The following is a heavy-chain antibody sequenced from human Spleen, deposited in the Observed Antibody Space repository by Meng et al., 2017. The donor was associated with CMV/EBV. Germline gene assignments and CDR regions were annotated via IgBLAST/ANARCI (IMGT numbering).Heavy chain of an antibody. CDR1: GGSLSDHY. CDR3: ARDLHTVTTFLPGWFDP. CDR2: INHSGST. Sequence: GSLRLSCDVHGGSLSDHYWNWIRQSPGKGLEWIGEINHSGSTNYNPSLKSRVTISVDTSKKQISLKLSSVTAADTAVYYCARDLHTVTTFLPGWFDPWGQGTLVTVSS. D-gene: IGHD4-17*01. J-gene: IGHJ5*02. V-gene: IGHV4-34*01.